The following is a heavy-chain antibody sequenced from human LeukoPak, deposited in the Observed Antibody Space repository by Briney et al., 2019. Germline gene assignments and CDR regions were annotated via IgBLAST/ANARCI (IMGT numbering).Heavy chain of an antibody. Sequence: ASVKVSCKASGYTFTNYAMNWVRQAPGQGLEWMGWINTNTGDPAYAQDFTGRFVFSLDTSVSTAYLHISSLKAEDTAIYYCARGHNGDLDYWGQGTLATVSS. J-gene: IGHJ4*02. CDR2: INTNTGDP. CDR1: GYTFTNYA. V-gene: IGHV7-4-1*02. D-gene: IGHD4-17*01. CDR3: ARGHNGDLDY.